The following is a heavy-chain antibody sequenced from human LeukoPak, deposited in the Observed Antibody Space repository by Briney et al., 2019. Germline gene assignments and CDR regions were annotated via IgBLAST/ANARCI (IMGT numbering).Heavy chain of an antibody. J-gene: IGHJ4*02. V-gene: IGHV3-21*04. CDR1: GFTFSSYS. CDR3: AKDGAVAGTDYFDY. Sequence: SGGSLRLSCAASGFTFSSYSMNWVRQAPGKGLEWVSSISSSSSYIYYADSVKGRFTISRDNAKNTLYLQMNSLRAEDTAVYYCAKDGAVAGTDYFDYWGQGTLVTVSS. D-gene: IGHD6-19*01. CDR2: ISSSSSYI.